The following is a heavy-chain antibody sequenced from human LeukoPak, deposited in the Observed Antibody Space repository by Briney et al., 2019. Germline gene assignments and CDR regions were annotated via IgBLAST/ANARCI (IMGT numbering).Heavy chain of an antibody. D-gene: IGHD1-26*01. CDR2: ISGSGGST. V-gene: IGHV3-23*01. J-gene: IGHJ4*02. CDR1: GFTFSSYS. Sequence: GGSLRLSCAASGFTFSSYSMNPVRQAPGKGLEWVSAISGSGGSTYYADSVKGRFTISRDNSKNTLYLQMNSLRAEDTAVYYCAKDWDSGSNPLYWGQGTLVTVSS. CDR3: AKDWDSGSNPLY.